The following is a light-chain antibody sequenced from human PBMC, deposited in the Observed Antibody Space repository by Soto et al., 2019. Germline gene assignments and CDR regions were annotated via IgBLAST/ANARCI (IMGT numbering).Light chain of an antibody. CDR1: QSIRNY. J-gene: IGKJ5*01. V-gene: IGKV1-39*01. Sequence: IQMTQFPSSLSASVRDRVTITCRASQSIRNYLNWYQQKPGKAPKLLIYAASSLQSGVTSRFSGRGSGTDFTLTISSLQPEDFATYYCQQSYSTPRITFGQGTLLEIK. CDR3: QQSYSTPRIT. CDR2: AAS.